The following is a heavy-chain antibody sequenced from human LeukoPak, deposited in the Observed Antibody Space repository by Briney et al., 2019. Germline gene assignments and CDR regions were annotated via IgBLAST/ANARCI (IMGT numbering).Heavy chain of an antibody. D-gene: IGHD2/OR15-2a*01. CDR3: ARGARTTSVFDI. V-gene: IGHV3-48*03. CDR1: GFTFSTYE. CDR2: ISSSGSII. J-gene: IGHJ3*02. Sequence: SGGSLRLSCAASGFTFSTYEMNWVRQAPEKGLEWVSYISSSGSIIYYADSMKGRFTISRDNAKNSLYLQMNVLRAADTAVYFCARGARTTSVFDIWGQGTMVTVSS.